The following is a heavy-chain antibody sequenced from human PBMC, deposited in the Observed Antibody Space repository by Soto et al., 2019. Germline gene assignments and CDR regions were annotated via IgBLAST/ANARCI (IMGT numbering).Heavy chain of an antibody. V-gene: IGHV3-30*18. Sequence: QVQLVESGGGVVQPGTSLRLSCEASGFAFNKFGMHWVRQAPGKGLEWVAFISYDGSYQYYADSVQGRLTITRDNSMKMLSKKLKSRRREDTAVYYCAKGEEVGGGLGDPGGQGTLITFSS. CDR1: GFAFNKFG. J-gene: IGHJ5*02. CDR3: AKGEEVGGGLGDP. D-gene: IGHD1-26*01. CDR2: ISYDGSYQ.